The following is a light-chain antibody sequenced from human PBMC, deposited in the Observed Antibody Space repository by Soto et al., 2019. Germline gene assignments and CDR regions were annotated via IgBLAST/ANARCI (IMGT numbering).Light chain of an antibody. Sequence: EIVLTQSPDTLSLFPGERATLSCRASQSVSSTYLAWYQQKPGQAPRPLISDASSRATGTPDRFSGSGSGTDFTLTISRLEPEDFAVYYCQQYGSSRWTFGQGTKVEI. V-gene: IGKV3-20*01. CDR3: QQYGSSRWT. CDR2: DAS. CDR1: QSVSSTY. J-gene: IGKJ1*01.